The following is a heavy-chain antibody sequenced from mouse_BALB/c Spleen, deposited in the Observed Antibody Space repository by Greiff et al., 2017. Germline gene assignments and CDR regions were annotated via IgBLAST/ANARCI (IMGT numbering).Heavy chain of an antibody. CDR3: ARDYGNYRDY. Sequence: VKVVESGPGLVAPSQSLSITCTVSGFSLTSYGVHWVRQPPGKGLEWLGVIWAGGSTNYNSALMSRLSISKDNSKSQVFLKMNSLQTDDTAMYYCARDYGNYRDYWGQGTSVTVSS. V-gene: IGHV2-9*02. CDR1: GFSLTSYG. J-gene: IGHJ4*01. CDR2: IWAGGST. D-gene: IGHD2-1*01.